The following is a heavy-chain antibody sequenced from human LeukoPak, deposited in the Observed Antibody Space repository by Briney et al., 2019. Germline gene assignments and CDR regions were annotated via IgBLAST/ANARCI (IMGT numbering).Heavy chain of an antibody. CDR2: INPSGGST. D-gene: IGHD2-15*01. CDR1: GYTFTSYY. V-gene: IGHV1-46*01. Sequence: ASVKVSCKASGYTFTSYYMHWVRQAPGQGLEWMGIINPSGGSTSYAQRFQGRVTMTEDTSTDTAYMELSSLRSEDTAVYYCATLGYCSGGSCFTRTVGSRRDHYYMDVWGKGTTVTVSS. CDR3: ATLGYCSGGSCFTRTVGSRRDHYYMDV. J-gene: IGHJ6*03.